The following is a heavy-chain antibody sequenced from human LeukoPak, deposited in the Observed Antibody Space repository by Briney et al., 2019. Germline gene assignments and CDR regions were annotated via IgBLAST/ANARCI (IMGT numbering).Heavy chain of an antibody. V-gene: IGHV4-34*01. CDR1: GGSISSYY. CDR3: ARALFDWLPFDY. CDR2: INHSGST. Sequence: SETLSLTCTVSGGSISSYYWSWIRQPPGKGLEWIGEINHSGSTNYNPSLKSRVTISVDTSKNQFSLKLSSVTAADTAVYYCARALFDWLPFDYWGQGTLVTVSS. J-gene: IGHJ4*02. D-gene: IGHD3-9*01.